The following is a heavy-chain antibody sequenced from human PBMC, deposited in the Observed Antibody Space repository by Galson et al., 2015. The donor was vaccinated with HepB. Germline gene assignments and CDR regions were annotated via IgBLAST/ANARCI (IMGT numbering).Heavy chain of an antibody. V-gene: IGHV3-15*07. CDR2: IKSKTDGGTT. CDR1: AFTPRNPR. D-gene: IGHD5-24*01. J-gene: IGHJ3*02. CDR3: TTGAMRWLQFILWGAAFEI. Sequence: LRPPPAAPAFTPRNPRMNRARQAPRKGLGWVARIKSKTDGGTTDYAAPVKGRFTISRDDSKNTLYLQMNSLKTGDTAVYYCTTGAMRWLQFILWGAAFEIWGQGTMVTVSS.